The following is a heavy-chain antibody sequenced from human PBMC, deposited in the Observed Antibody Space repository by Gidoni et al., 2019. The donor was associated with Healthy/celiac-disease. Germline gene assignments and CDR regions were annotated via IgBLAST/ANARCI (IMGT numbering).Heavy chain of an antibody. D-gene: IGHD1-26*01. V-gene: IGHV1-2*02. J-gene: IGHJ6*02. Sequence: QVQLVQSGAEVKKPGASVKVSCKASGYTFTGSYMHWVRQAPGQGLEWMGWINPNSGGTNYAQKFQGRVTMTRDTSISTAYMELSRLRSDDTAVYYCARDEGGSYSYYYYYGMDVWGQGTTVTVSS. CDR1: GYTFTGSY. CDR3: ARDEGGSYSYYYYYGMDV. CDR2: INPNSGGT.